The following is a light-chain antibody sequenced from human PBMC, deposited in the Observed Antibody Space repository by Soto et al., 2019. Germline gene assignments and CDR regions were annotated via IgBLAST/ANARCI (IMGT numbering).Light chain of an antibody. J-gene: IGLJ1*01. Sequence: QSALPQPASVSGSPGQTITISCTGTSSDVGRYNTVSWYQHHPGKAPKLIIYEVTHRPAGISDRFSASKSGNTASLTISGLQAEDEADYYCNSLRVNHLYVFGSGTKVT. CDR1: SSDVGRYNT. CDR2: EVT. V-gene: IGLV2-14*01. CDR3: NSLRVNHLYV.